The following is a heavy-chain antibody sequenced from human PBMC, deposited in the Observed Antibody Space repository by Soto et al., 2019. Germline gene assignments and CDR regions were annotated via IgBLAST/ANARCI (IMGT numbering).Heavy chain of an antibody. V-gene: IGHV1-69*01. J-gene: IGHJ4*02. CDR1: GGTFSSYA. CDR2: IIPIFGTA. Sequence: QVQLVQSGAEVKKPGSSVKVSCKASGGTFSSYAISWVRQAPGQGLEWMGGIIPIFGTANYAQKFQGRVTMTADESTSTAYMELSSRGSEDTAVDYCASVGYSGYEGGGLFDYWGQGTLVTVSS. CDR3: ASVGYSGYEGGGLFDY. D-gene: IGHD5-12*01.